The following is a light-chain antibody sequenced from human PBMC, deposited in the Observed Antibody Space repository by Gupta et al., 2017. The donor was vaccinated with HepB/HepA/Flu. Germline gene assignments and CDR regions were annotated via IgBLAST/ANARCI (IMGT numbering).Light chain of an antibody. CDR2: AAS. CDR1: QGISSY. V-gene: IGKV1-9*01. J-gene: IGKJ3*01. CDR3: QQLNSYPHST. Sequence: DIQLTQSPSFLSASVGDRVTITCRASQGISSYLAWYQQKPGKAPKLLIYAASTLQSGVPSRFSGSGSGTEFTLTISSLQPEDFATYYCQQLNSYPHSTFGPGTXVDIK.